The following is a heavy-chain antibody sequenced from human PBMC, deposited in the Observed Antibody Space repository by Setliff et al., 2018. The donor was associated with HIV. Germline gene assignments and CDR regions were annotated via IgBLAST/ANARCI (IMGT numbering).Heavy chain of an antibody. CDR1: GGSFSGYS. Sequence: PSETLSLTCAVYGGSFSGYSWSWIRQPPGKGPEWIGEVYHSGSSNYNPSLKSRVTISVDTSKKQFSLKLSSVTAADTAVYHCARVADSSGYYHLDYWGQGTLVTVPQ. CDR3: ARVADSSGYYHLDY. CDR2: VYHSGSS. D-gene: IGHD3-22*01. J-gene: IGHJ4*02. V-gene: IGHV4-34*01.